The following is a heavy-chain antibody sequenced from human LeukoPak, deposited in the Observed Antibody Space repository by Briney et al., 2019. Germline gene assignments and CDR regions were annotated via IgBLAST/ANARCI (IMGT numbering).Heavy chain of an antibody. D-gene: IGHD2-2*01. V-gene: IGHV4-30-4*01. CDR2: IYYSGNT. CDR1: GGSISSGDYY. CDR3: ARGEEGYCSSTSCGRYGMDV. J-gene: IGHJ6*02. Sequence: SETLSLTCTVSGGSISSGDYYWSWIRQPPGRGLEWIGNIYYSGNTYYNPSLKSRFTISVDTSKNQFSLKLNSVTAADMAVYYCARGEEGYCSSTSCGRYGMDVWGQGTTVTVSS.